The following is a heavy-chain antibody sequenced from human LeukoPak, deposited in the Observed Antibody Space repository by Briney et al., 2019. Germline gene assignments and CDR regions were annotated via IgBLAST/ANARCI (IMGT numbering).Heavy chain of an antibody. D-gene: IGHD2-15*01. J-gene: IGHJ6*02. CDR3: ARNSLVVLEDSNLHSGYYYYGMDV. V-gene: IGHV1-46*01. CDR2: INPSGVST. CDR1: GYNFTTDY. Sequence: ASVKVSCKASGYNFTTDYIHWVRQAPGQGLEWMGIINPSGVSTTYSQKFQGRVTMTKDTSTSTVYMELSSLRSEDTAVYYCARNSLVVLEDSNLHSGYYYYGMDVWGQGTTVTVSS.